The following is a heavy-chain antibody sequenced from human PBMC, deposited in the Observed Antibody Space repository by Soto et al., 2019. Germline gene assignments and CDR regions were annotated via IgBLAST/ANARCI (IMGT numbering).Heavy chain of an antibody. CDR2: ICNDGIHE. J-gene: IGHJ3*02. D-gene: IGHD2-21*01. Sequence: QVQLVESGGGVVQPGRSLRLSCAASGFTFSAYGMHWIRQAPGKGLECVAIICNDGIHEQYAESVQGRFTIARKNSRNTLYLVMNSLPADDTAVYYCARDALQLWSYLGTFDIWGQGTLVTVSS. V-gene: IGHV3-30*19. CDR1: GFTFSAYG. CDR3: ARDALQLWSYLGTFDI.